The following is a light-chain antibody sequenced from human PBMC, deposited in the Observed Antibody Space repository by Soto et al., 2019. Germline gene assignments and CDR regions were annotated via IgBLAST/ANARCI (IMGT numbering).Light chain of an antibody. CDR3: QKYSSAPQT. J-gene: IGKJ3*01. CDR1: QGISIY. CDR2: AAS. Sequence: DIQMTQSPSSLSASVGDRVTITCRASQGISIYLAWYQQKPGKVPKLLIYAASTLQTGVPSRFSGSGSGTDFTLTISSMQTEDVANYYCQKYSSAPQTFGPGTKVDIK. V-gene: IGKV1-27*01.